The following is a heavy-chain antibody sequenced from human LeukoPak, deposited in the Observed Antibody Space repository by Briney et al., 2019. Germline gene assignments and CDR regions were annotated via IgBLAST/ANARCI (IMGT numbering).Heavy chain of an antibody. Sequence: ASVKVSCKASGYTFTGYYMHWVRQAPGQGLEWMGWINPNSGGTNYAQKFQGRVTRTRDTSISTAYMELSRLRSDDTAVYYCARRTTTGYVNYFDYWGRGTLVTVSS. V-gene: IGHV1-2*02. CDR3: ARRTTTGYVNYFDY. J-gene: IGHJ4*02. CDR1: GYTFTGYY. D-gene: IGHD3-9*01. CDR2: INPNSGGT.